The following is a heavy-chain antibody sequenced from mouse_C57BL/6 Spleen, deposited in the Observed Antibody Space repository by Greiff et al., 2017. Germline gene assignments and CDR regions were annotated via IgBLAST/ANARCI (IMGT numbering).Heavy chain of an antibody. CDR3: ARWEDGGWYFDV. J-gene: IGHJ1*03. Sequence: VQLQQPGAELVKPGASVKLSCKASGYTFTSYWMHWVKQRPGQGLEWIGMIHPNSGSTNYNEKFKRKATLTVDKSSSTAYMQLSSLTSEDSAVYYCARWEDGGWYFDVWGTGTTVTVSS. CDR1: GYTFTSYW. CDR2: IHPNSGST. V-gene: IGHV1-64*01. D-gene: IGHD1-2*01.